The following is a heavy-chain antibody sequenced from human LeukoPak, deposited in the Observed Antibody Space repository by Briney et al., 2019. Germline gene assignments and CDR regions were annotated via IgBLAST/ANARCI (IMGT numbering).Heavy chain of an antibody. CDR3: ARGEMGISIRDY. CDR2: IYYSGNT. CDR1: GGSISSYY. V-gene: IGHV4-59*01. Sequence: PSETLSLTCTVSGGSISSYYWSWIRQPPGKGLEWIGCIYYSGNTNYNPSLKSRVTISVDTSKNQFSLKLSSVTAADTAVYYRARGEMGISIRDYWGQGTLVTVSS. J-gene: IGHJ4*02. D-gene: IGHD3-16*01.